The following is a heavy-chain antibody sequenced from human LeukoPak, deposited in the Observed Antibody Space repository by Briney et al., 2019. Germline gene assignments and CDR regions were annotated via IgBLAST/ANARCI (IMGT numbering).Heavy chain of an antibody. CDR1: GSTFSSYA. J-gene: IGHJ4*02. D-gene: IGHD2-21*02. CDR3: ARELYCGGDCMYYFDY. Sequence: ASVKVSCKASGSTFSSYAISWVRQAPGQGLEWMGGIIPIFGTANYAQKFQGRVTITTDESTSTAYMELSSLRSEDTAVYYCARELYCGGDCMYYFDYWGQGTLVTVSS. CDR2: IIPIFGTA. V-gene: IGHV1-69*05.